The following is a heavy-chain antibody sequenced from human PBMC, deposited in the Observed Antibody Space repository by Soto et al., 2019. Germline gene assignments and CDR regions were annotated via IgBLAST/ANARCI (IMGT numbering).Heavy chain of an antibody. D-gene: IGHD2-8*02. J-gene: IGHJ4*02. CDR2: IYYSGST. CDR3: ARHSGGRGYPLDY. Sequence: QVQLQESGPGLVQPSQTLSLTCTVSGGSISSGGYYWSWIRQHPGKGLEWTGYIYYSGSTYYNPSLNTRATRSVDTSRNQFSLKLTSVTAAAPAMYYCARHSGGRGYPLDYWGQGTLVTVSS. V-gene: IGHV4-31*03. CDR1: GGSISSGGYY.